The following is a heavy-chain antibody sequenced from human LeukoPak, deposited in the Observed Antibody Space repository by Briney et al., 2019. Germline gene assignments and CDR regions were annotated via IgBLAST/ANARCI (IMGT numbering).Heavy chain of an antibody. J-gene: IGHJ3*02. CDR3: VCFFRQFDDHDAFDS. Sequence: SETLSLTCTVSGGFISSYYWSWIRQPPGKGLEWIGYIYYSGSTNYNPSLKSRVTISADTSKNQFSLRLSSVTAADTAVYYCVCFFRQFDDHDAFDSWGQGTVVTVSS. D-gene: IGHD3/OR15-3a*01. CDR1: GGFISSYY. V-gene: IGHV4-59*03. CDR2: IYYSGST.